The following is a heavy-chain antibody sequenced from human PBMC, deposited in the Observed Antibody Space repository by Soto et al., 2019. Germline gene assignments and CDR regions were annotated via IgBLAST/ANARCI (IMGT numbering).Heavy chain of an antibody. CDR3: ARAHYGEGRGEYYYYGMDV. CDR1: GATFNNYA. D-gene: IGHD3-10*01. V-gene: IGHV1-69*01. CDR2: IIPIFSAA. Sequence: QVQLVQSGAEVKKPGSSVKVSCKASGATFNNYAVSWLRQAPGQGREWMGGIIPIFSAATYAQRFKGRVTITADASTSTAYMELSSLRSEDTAVYYCARAHYGEGRGEYYYYGMDVWGQGTTVTVSS. J-gene: IGHJ6*02.